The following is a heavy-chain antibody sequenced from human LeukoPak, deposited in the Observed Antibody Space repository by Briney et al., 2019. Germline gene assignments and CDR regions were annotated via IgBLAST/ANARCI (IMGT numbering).Heavy chain of an antibody. CDR2: IDWNDDK. Sequence: SGPALVKPTQTLTLTCTFSGFSLNTSGMCVTWIRQPPGKALEWLALIDWNDDKYYSTSLTTRLTISKVTSKNQVVLTMTNMDPVDTATYYCARIPFGSGSYYSHWGQGSLVTASS. J-gene: IGHJ4*02. D-gene: IGHD3-10*01. V-gene: IGHV2-70*01. CDR1: GFSLNTSGMC. CDR3: ARIPFGSGSYYSH.